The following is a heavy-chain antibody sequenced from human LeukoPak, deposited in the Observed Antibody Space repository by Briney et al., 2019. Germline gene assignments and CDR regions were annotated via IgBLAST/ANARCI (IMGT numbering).Heavy chain of an antibody. Sequence: SETLSLTCTVSGGSISSYYWSWIRQPPGKGLEWIGYIYTSGSTNYNPPFKSRVTISVDTSKNQFSLKLSSVTAADTAVYYCARQYDFWSGYYSFDPWGQGTLVTVSS. D-gene: IGHD3-3*01. J-gene: IGHJ5*02. CDR1: GGSISSYY. V-gene: IGHV4-4*09. CDR3: ARQYDFWSGYYSFDP. CDR2: IYTSGST.